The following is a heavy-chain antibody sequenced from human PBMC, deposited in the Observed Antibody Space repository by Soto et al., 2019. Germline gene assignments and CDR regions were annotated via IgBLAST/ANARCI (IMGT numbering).Heavy chain of an antibody. V-gene: IGHV3-23*01. J-gene: IGHJ3*01. CDR2: ISGSGGST. CDR1: GFTFSSFA. Sequence: EMQLLESGGGLVQPGGSLRLSCAASGFTFSSFAMSWVRQAPGKGLDWVSAISGSGGSTYSADSVKGRFTISRDNSKNTLYLQMNSLSAEDTAVYYCAKGFIVVVTAIRPDDNFDVWGQGTMVTVSS. D-gene: IGHD2-21*02. CDR3: AKGFIVVVTAIRPDDNFDV.